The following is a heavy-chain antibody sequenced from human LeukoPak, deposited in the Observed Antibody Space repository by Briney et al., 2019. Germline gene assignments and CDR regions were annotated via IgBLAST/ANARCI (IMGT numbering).Heavy chain of an antibody. CDR1: GFTFSSYA. Sequence: GGSLRLSGAASGFTFSSYAMSWVRQAPGKGLEWVSAISGSGGSTYYADSVKGRFTISRDNSKNTLYLQMNSLRAEDTAVYYCAKDESPLLRYFDWLSAWGQGTLVTVSS. CDR2: ISGSGGST. CDR3: AKDESPLLRYFDWLSA. D-gene: IGHD3-9*01. J-gene: IGHJ4*02. V-gene: IGHV3-23*01.